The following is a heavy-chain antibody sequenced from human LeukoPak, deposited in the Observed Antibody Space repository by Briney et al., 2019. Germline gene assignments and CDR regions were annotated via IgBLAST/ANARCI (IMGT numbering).Heavy chain of an antibody. CDR1: GYTFTSYD. D-gene: IGHD3-3*01. J-gene: IGHJ4*02. V-gene: IGHV1-8*01. CDR3: ARGVTYYDFWSGYSKPYFDY. Sequence: ASVKVSCKASGYTFTSYDINWVRQATRQGLEWMGWMNPNSGNTGYAQKFQGRVTMTRNTSISTAYMELSSLRSEDTAVYYCARGVTYYDFWSGYSKPYFDYWGQGTLVTVSS. CDR2: MNPNSGNT.